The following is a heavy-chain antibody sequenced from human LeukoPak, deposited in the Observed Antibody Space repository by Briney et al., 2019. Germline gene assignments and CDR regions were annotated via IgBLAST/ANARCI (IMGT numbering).Heavy chain of an antibody. V-gene: IGHV1-69*13. CDR3: ANRHSSGYYSPFDY. J-gene: IGHJ4*02. D-gene: IGHD3-22*01. CDR2: IIPIFGTA. CDR1: GYAFTTYG. Sequence: GASVKVSCKASGYAFTTYGISWVRQAPGQGLEWMGGIIPIFGTANYAQKFQGRVTITADESTSTAYMELSSLRSEDTAVYYCANRHSSGYYSPFDYWGQGTLVTVSS.